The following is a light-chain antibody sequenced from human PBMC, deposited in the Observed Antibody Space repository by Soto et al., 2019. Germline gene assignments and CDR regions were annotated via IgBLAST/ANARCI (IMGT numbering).Light chain of an antibody. V-gene: IGKV1-27*01. CDR1: QGIRNF. CDR3: QKYSSVPV. Sequence: DFQRTEYPTSLSASVGDRVTITCRASQGIRNFVAWYQQKPGKAPKLLIYAASTLQSGVPSRFSGSGSGTDFTLTINSLQPEDVATYSCQKYSSVPVFGPGTKVEIK. J-gene: IGKJ3*01. CDR2: AAS.